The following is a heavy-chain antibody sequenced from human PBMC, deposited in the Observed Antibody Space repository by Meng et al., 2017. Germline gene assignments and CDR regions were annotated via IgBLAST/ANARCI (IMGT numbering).Heavy chain of an antibody. CDR1: GGSFSGYY. Sequence: QGQLQQWGAGLLMPLETLSLTCAVYGGSFSGYYWSWIRQPPGKGLEWIGEINHSGSTNYNPSLKSRVTISVDTSKNQFSLKLSSVTAADTAVYYCARVKITGTTRSIDYWGQGTLVTVSS. V-gene: IGHV4-34*01. J-gene: IGHJ4*02. CDR2: INHSGST. CDR3: ARVKITGTTRSIDY. D-gene: IGHD1-7*01.